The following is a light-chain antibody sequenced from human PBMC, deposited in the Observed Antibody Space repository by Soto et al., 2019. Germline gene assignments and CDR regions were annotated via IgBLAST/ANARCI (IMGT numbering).Light chain of an antibody. CDR1: SSDVGGYNY. V-gene: IGLV2-11*01. J-gene: IGLJ1*01. CDR3: CSYAGTNSYV. CDR2: DVT. Sequence: QSALTQPRSVSGSPGQSVTISCTGTSSDVGGYNYVSWYQQHPDKAPKLMIYDVTKRPSGVPHRFSGSKSDNTASLTISGLQAEDEADYYCCSYAGTNSYVFGTWTKVT.